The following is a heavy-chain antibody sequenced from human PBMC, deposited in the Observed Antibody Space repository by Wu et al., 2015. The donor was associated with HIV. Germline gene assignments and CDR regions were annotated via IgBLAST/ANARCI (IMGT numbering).Heavy chain of an antibody. J-gene: IGHJ4*02. V-gene: IGHV1-2*02. Sequence: QVQLVQSGAEVKKPGASVKVSCKASGHTFAAYYVHWVRQAPGQGLEWMGWIQPNSGVTKNAQTFRGRLTMTRDTSINTVYMELSRLRFDDTALYYCTERLREWGQGSLVTVS. D-gene: IGHD5-24*01. CDR2: IQPNSGVT. CDR3: TERLRE. CDR1: GHTFAAYY.